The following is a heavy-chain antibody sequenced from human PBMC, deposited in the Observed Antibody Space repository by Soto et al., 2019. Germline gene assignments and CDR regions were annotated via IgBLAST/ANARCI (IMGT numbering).Heavy chain of an antibody. Sequence: ASVKVSCKASGGSLSTNPISWVRQAPGQGLEWMGGTGSGTGPGNHAQKFQGRLTVTADKSTSTVYMELTNLSSEDTAVYYCARRHSGGFFRFLDSWGQGTLVTVYS. CDR2: TGSGTGPG. D-gene: IGHD2-15*01. CDR1: GGSLSTNP. CDR3: ARRHSGGFFRFLDS. V-gene: IGHV1-69*06. J-gene: IGHJ4*02.